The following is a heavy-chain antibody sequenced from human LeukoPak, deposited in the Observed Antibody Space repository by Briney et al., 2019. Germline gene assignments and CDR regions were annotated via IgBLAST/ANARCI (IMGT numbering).Heavy chain of an antibody. CDR3: AKAGVTTGTTYYFDY. V-gene: IGHV3-30*18. D-gene: IGHD1-1*01. CDR2: ISYDGSNK. Sequence: GRSLRLSCAASGFTFSSYGMHGVRQAPGKGLEWVAVISYDGSNKYYADSVKGRFTISRDNSKNTLYLQMNSLRAEDTAVYYCAKAGVTTGTTYYFDYWGQGTLVTVSS. J-gene: IGHJ4*02. CDR1: GFTFSSYG.